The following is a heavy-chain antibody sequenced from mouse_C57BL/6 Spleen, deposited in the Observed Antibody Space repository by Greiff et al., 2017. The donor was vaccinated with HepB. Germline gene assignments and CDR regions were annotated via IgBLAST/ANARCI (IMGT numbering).Heavy chain of an antibody. CDR1: GFSFNTYA. CDR2: IRSKSNNYAT. V-gene: IGHV10-1*01. CDR3: VRELLRGYFDV. J-gene: IGHJ1*03. D-gene: IGHD1-1*01. Sequence: EVKLVESGGGLVQPKGSLKLSCAASGFSFNTYAMNWVRQAPGKGLEWVARIRSKSNNYATYYADSVKDRFTISRDDSESMLYLQMNNLKTEDTAMYYCVRELLRGYFDVWGTGTTVTVSS.